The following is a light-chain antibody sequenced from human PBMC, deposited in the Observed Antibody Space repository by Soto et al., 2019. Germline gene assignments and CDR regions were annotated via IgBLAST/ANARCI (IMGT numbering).Light chain of an antibody. J-gene: IGLJ1*01. CDR1: SSDVGGYNY. Sequence: SVLTRPASVYGSPGEASTLPCTGTSSDVGGYNYVSWYQQHPGKAPKLMIYDVSNRPSAVSNRFSGSKSGNTASLTISGLQAEAEADYYCSSYTSSSTPHAFGTGTKVTVL. CDR3: SSYTSSSTPHA. CDR2: DVS. V-gene: IGLV2-14*01.